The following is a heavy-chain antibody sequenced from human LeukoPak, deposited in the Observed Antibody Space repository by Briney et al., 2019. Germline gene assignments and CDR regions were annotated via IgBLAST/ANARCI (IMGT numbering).Heavy chain of an antibody. V-gene: IGHV4-59*01. CDR2: IYYSGST. D-gene: IGHD5-18*01. J-gene: IGHJ4*02. Sequence: SETLSLTCTVSGGSISSYYWSWIRQPPGKGLEWIGYIYYSGSTNYNPSLKSRVTISVDTSKNQFSLKLSSVTAADTAVYYCARGSGYSYGLDYWGQGTLVAVSS. CDR1: GGSISSYY. CDR3: ARGSGYSYGLDY.